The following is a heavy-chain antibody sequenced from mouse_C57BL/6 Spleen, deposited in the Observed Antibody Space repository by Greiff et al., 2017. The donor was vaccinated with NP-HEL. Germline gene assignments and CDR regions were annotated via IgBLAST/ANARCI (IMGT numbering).Heavy chain of an antibody. CDR3: AREGHYYGSSPYWYFDV. CDR1: GYTFTSYW. CDR2: IDPSDSET. D-gene: IGHD1-1*01. V-gene: IGHV1-52*01. Sequence: VQLQQPGAELVRPGSSVKLSCKASGYTFTSYWMHWVKQRPIQGLEWIGNIDPSDSETHYNQKFKDKATLTVDKSSSTAYMQLSSLTSEDSAVYYCAREGHYYGSSPYWYFDVWGTGTTVTVSS. J-gene: IGHJ1*03.